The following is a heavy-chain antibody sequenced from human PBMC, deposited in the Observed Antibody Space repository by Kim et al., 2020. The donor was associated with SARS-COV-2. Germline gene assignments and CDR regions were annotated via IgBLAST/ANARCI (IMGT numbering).Heavy chain of an antibody. J-gene: IGHJ2*01. D-gene: IGHD4-17*01. V-gene: IGHV3-48*02. Sequence: YACSVMGRFTISRDSAKNSRYLQMNSLRDEDTAVYYCARGNYGDYWYFALWGRGTLVTVSS. CDR3: ARGNYGDYWYFAL.